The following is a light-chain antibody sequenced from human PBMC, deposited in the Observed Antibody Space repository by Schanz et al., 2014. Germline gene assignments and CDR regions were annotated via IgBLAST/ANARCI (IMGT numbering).Light chain of an antibody. CDR1: QSVSSSY. Sequence: EIVLTQSPGTLPLSPGERATLSCRASQSVSSSYLAWYQQKPGQAPRLLIYGASSRATGIPDRFSGSGSGTDFTLTINRLEAEDFAVYYCQQCGSSRWTFGQGTKVEIK. CDR3: QQCGSSRWT. V-gene: IGKV3-20*01. CDR2: GAS. J-gene: IGKJ1*01.